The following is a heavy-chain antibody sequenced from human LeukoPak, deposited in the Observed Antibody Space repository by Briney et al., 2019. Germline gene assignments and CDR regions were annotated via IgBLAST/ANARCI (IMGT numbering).Heavy chain of an antibody. V-gene: IGHV3-7*01. CDR2: IKQDGSEK. Sequence: GGSLRLSCAASGSTFSSYWMSWVRQAPGKGLEWVANIKQDGSEKYYVDSVEGRFTISRDNAKNSLYLQMNSLRAEDTAVYYCARDTTTVTTGGFDYWGQGTLVTVSS. CDR3: ARDTTTVTTGGFDY. J-gene: IGHJ4*02. D-gene: IGHD4-17*01. CDR1: GSTFSSYW.